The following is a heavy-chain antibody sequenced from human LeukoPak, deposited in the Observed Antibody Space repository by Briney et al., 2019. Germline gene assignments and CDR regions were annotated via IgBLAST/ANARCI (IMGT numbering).Heavy chain of an antibody. D-gene: IGHD5-24*01. V-gene: IGHV3-30*04. J-gene: IGHJ4*02. CDR2: ISYDGSNK. CDR3: AKAKRWLQFDIDY. Sequence: GGSLRLSCAASGFTFSSYAMHWVRQAPGKGLEWVAVISYDGSNKYYADSVKGRFTISRDNSKNTLYLQMNSLRAEDTAVYYCAKAKRWLQFDIDYWGQGTLVTVSS. CDR1: GFTFSSYA.